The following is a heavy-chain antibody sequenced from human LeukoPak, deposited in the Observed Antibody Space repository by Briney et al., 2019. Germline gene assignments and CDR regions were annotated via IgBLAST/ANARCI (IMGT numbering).Heavy chain of an antibody. CDR3: ARDQYDTWSRRGNFDS. CDR1: GFTFGKYW. D-gene: IGHD3/OR15-3a*01. CDR2: IKLDGSEK. J-gene: IGHJ4*02. Sequence: GGSLRLSCVASGFTFGKYWMSWVRQAPGKGLEWVANIKLDGSEKNYVDSVKGRFTISRDNTKNSLHLQMNSLKAEDTAVFYCARDQYDTWSRRGNFDSWGQGTLVIVSS. V-gene: IGHV3-7*03.